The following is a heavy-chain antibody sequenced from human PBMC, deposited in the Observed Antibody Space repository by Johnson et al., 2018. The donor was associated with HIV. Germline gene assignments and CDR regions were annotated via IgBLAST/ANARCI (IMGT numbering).Heavy chain of an antibody. CDR2: ISGSGGST. V-gene: IGHV3-23*04. Sequence: MQLVESGGGLVQPGGSLRLSCAASGFTFSSYAMSWVRQAPGKGLEWVSAISGSGGSTYYADSVKGRFTISRDNSKNTLYLKMNSLRAEDTAVYYCAKDRTSGSYSDDAFYIWCQGTMVTVSS. D-gene: IGHD1-26*01. CDR1: GFTFSSYA. CDR3: AKDRTSGSYSDDAFYI. J-gene: IGHJ3*02.